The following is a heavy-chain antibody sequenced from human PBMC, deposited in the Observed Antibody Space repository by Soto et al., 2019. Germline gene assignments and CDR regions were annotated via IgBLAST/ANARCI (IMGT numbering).Heavy chain of an antibody. CDR2: IIPIFGTA. Sequence: GASVKVSCKASGGTFSSSAISWVRQAPGQGLEWMGGIIPIFGTANYPQKFQGRVTITADKSTSTAYMELSSLRSEDTAVYYCARDPRWGGISSGAFAIWGQGTMVTVSS. J-gene: IGHJ3*02. CDR3: ARDPRWGGISSGAFAI. D-gene: IGHD6-6*01. V-gene: IGHV1-69*06. CDR1: GGTFSSSA.